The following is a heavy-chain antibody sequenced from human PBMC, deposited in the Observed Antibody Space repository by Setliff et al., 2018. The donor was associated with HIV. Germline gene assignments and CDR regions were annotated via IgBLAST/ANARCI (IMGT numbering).Heavy chain of an antibody. CDR3: ARTTVRDFGLVITNFDQ. CDR1: GGSINGHS. V-gene: IGHV4-59*11. CDR2: IDHSETT. J-gene: IGHJ4*02. Sequence: SETLSLTCTVSGGSINGHSWSWIRQPPGKVLEWIGYIDHSETTNHNPSLKSRLTISIDTSKTQFSLNLSSVTAADTAVYYCARTTVRDFGLVITNFDQWGLGTLVTVSS. D-gene: IGHD3-3*01.